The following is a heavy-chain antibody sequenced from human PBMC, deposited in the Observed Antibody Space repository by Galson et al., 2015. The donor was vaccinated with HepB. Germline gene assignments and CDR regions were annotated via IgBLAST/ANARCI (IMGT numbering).Heavy chain of an antibody. CDR2: IDPNSGGT. D-gene: IGHD3-3*01. V-gene: IGHV1-2*06. CDR3: VSFWYFEFWTPHDY. J-gene: IGHJ4*02. Sequence: SVKVSCKASGYTFAGYNLHWVRQAPGQGLEWMGRIDPNSGGTNYAQKFQDRVTITRDTSNSTAYMELTRLTSDDTAVYYCVSFWYFEFWTPHDYWGQGTLVTVSS. CDR1: GYTFAGYN.